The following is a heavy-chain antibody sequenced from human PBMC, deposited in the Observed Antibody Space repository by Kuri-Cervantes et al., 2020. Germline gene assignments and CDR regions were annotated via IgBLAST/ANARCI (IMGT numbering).Heavy chain of an antibody. V-gene: IGHV1-2*04. CDR1: GYTSTSYG. Sequence: ASVKVSCKASGYTSTSYGISWVRQAPGQGLEWMGWINPNSGGTNYAQKFQGWVTMTRDTSISTAYMELSRLRSDDTAVYYCARDSGGAYYGSGSYPDYWGQGTLVTVSS. CDR2: INPNSGGT. CDR3: ARDSGGAYYGSGSYPDY. D-gene: IGHD3-10*01. J-gene: IGHJ4*02.